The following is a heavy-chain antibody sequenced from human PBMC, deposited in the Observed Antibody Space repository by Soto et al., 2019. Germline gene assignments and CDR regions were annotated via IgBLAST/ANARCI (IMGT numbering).Heavy chain of an antibody. CDR2: ISSDGSEE. CDR3: AKRLGNDVFDV. J-gene: IGHJ3*01. D-gene: IGHD7-27*01. V-gene: IGHV3-30*18. Sequence: GGSLRLSCTASGFIFSSYGMHCVRQAPGKGPVWVAFISSDGSEEYYTESVKGRFTISRDASKQKLYLQMNSLRVEDTALYYCAKRLGNDVFDVWGQGTMVTVSS. CDR1: GFIFSSYG.